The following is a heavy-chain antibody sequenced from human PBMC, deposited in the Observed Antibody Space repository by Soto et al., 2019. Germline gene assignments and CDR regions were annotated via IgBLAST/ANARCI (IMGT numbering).Heavy chain of an antibody. J-gene: IGHJ6*02. V-gene: IGHV1-46*01. CDR3: ARDSVENRYNRNDAGYCMDL. CDR1: GYTFTSYY. D-gene: IGHD1-20*01. Sequence: ASVKVSCKASGYTFTSYYMHWVRQAPGQGLEWMGIINPSGGSTSYAQKFQGRVTMTRDTYTSTVYMELSSLRSEDTAVYYCARDSVENRYNRNDAGYCMDLWGQGTKVTVSS. CDR2: INPSGGST.